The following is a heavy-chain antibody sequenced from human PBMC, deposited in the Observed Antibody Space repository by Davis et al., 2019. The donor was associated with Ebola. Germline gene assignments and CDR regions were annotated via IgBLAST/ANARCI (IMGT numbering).Heavy chain of an antibody. CDR1: GGSISSSTHY. J-gene: IGHJ6*02. CDR2: IYYSGST. V-gene: IGHV4-39*01. CDR3: ARVRRDILTGYWAPYYYYGMDV. Sequence: MPSETLSLTCTVSGGSISSSTHYWGWIRQPPGKGLEWIGSIYYSGSTNYNPSLKSRVTISVDTSKNQFSLKLSSVTAADTAVYYCARVRRDILTGYWAPYYYYGMDVWGQGTTVTVSS. D-gene: IGHD3-9*01.